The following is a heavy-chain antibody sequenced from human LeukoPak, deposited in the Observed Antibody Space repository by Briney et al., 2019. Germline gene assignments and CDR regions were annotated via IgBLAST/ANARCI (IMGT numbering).Heavy chain of an antibody. J-gene: IGHJ4*02. Sequence: GGSLRLSCAASGFTFTHYGMNWVRQAPGKGLEWVSGIRANGETTYYADSVRGRFTISRDNSRSMVWLQMNSLRAEDTAVYYCAKAVSSSGYYYGHDYWGQGTLVTVSS. CDR3: AKAVSSSGYYYGHDY. CDR2: IRANGETT. V-gene: IGHV3-23*01. CDR1: GFTFTHYG. D-gene: IGHD3-22*01.